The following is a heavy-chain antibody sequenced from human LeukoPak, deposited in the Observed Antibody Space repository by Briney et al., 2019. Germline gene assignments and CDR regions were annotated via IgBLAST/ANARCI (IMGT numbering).Heavy chain of an antibody. CDR3: ARSIGYYDFWSGYQTD. Sequence: AGGSLRLSCAASGFTFSDYYMSWIRQAPGKGLEWVSYISSSSSYTNYADSVKGRFTISRDNAKNSLYLQMNSLRAEDTAVYYCARSIGYYDFWSGYQTDWGQGTLVTVSS. J-gene: IGHJ4*02. CDR2: ISSSSSYT. CDR1: GFTFSDYY. V-gene: IGHV3-11*06. D-gene: IGHD3-3*01.